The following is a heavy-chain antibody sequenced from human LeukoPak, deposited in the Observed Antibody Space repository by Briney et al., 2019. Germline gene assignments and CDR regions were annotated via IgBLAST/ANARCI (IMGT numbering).Heavy chain of an antibody. CDR3: ARGPSGHHNT. Sequence: QSGESLRLSCAASEFSVGSNYMTWVRQAPGKGLERVSLIYSGGSTYYADSVKGRFTISRDYSKNTLYLQMNSLRAEDTAVYYCARGPSGHHNTGGQGTLVAVSS. CDR1: EFSVGSNY. D-gene: IGHD5-12*01. V-gene: IGHV3-66*01. CDR2: IYSGGST. J-gene: IGHJ4*02.